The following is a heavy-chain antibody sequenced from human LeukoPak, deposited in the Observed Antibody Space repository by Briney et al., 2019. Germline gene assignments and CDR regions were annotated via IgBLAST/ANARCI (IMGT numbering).Heavy chain of an antibody. J-gene: IGHJ4*02. CDR1: GFTFSSYA. V-gene: IGHV3-30-3*01. CDR3: ARDPGGFDGSGYYPGNY. D-gene: IGHD3-22*01. Sequence: PGGSLRLSCAASGFTFSSYAMHWVRQAPGKGLEWVAVISYDGSNKYYADSVKGRFTISRDNSKNTLYLQMNSLRAEDTAVYYCARDPGGFDGSGYYPGNYWGQGTLVTVSS. CDR2: ISYDGSNK.